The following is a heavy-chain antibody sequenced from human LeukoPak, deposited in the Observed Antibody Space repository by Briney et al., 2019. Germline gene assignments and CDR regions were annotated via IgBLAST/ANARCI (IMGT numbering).Heavy chain of an antibody. CDR1: GFIFSNDA. CDR3: ALNGREVPSGAFDI. Sequence: GGSLRLSCAASGFIFSNDAMHWVRQAPGKGLEWVAFIWFDGSNKHYADSVKGRFTISRDNSEDTLYLQMNSLRAEDTAVYYCALNGREVPSGAFDIWGQGTMVTVSS. CDR2: IWFDGSNK. V-gene: IGHV3-30*02. J-gene: IGHJ3*02. D-gene: IGHD3-16*02.